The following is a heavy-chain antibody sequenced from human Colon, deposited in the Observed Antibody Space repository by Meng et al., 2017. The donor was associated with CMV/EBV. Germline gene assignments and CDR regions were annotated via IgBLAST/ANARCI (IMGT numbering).Heavy chain of an antibody. J-gene: IGHJ4*02. V-gene: IGHV3-23*01. CDR1: GFLFPNFA. CDR2: ISGSGDRT. CDR3: AKSLVDTAMDLDE. D-gene: IGHD5-18*01. Sequence: GGSLRLSCESSGFLFPNFAMSWVRQVPGKGLEWVSAISGSGDRTYYADSVKGRFTISRDNSKDTLSLQMSSLRGEDSAVYYCAKSLVDTAMDLDEWSQETLVTVSS.